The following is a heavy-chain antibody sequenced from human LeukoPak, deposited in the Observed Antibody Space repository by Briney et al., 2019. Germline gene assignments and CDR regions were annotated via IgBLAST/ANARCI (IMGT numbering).Heavy chain of an antibody. CDR2: ISSSSSYI. CDR1: GFTFGSYS. Sequence: GGSLRLSCAASGFTFGSYSMNWVRQAPGKGLEWVSSISSSSSYIYYADSVKGRFTISRDNAKNSLYLQMNSLRAEDTAVYYCARGVDTAMVTLFDYWGQGTLVTVSS. V-gene: IGHV3-21*01. CDR3: ARGVDTAMVTLFDY. D-gene: IGHD5-18*01. J-gene: IGHJ4*02.